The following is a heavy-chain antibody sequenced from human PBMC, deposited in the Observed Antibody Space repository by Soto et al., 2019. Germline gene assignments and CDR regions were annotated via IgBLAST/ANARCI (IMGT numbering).Heavy chain of an antibody. CDR3: ARAFSDAFDI. CDR1: GFTFSDYY. Sequence: LRLSCAASGFTFSDYYMTWIRQAPGKGLEWVSYISSSGTGIYYPDSVKGRFTISRDNAKNSLYLQMSSLRAEDTAVYYCARAFSDAFDIWGQGTMVTVSS. V-gene: IGHV3-11*01. J-gene: IGHJ3*02. CDR2: ISSSGTGI.